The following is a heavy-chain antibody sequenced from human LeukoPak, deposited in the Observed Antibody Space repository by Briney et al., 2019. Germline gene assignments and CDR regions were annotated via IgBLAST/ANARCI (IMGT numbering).Heavy chain of an antibody. J-gene: IGHJ6*02. V-gene: IGHV4-59*08. CDR3: AGTTTKTRYYYYGMDV. Sequence: SETLSLTCTVSGGSISSYYWSWIRQPPGKGLEWIGYIYYSGSTNYNPSLKSRVTTSVDTSKNQFSLKLSSVTAADTAVYYCAGTTTKTRYYYYGMDVWGQGTTVTVSS. D-gene: IGHD4-11*01. CDR1: GGSISSYY. CDR2: IYYSGST.